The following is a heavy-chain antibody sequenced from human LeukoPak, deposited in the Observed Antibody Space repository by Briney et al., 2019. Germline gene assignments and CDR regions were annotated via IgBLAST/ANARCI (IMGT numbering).Heavy chain of an antibody. CDR1: GGSFSGYY. Sequence: SETLSLTCAVYGGSFSGYYWSWIRQPPGKGLEWIGEINHSGSTNYNSSLKSRVTISVGTSKNQFSLKLSSVTAADTAVYYCARDLRINDSSGYYAFDIWGQGAMVTVSS. D-gene: IGHD3-22*01. J-gene: IGHJ3*02. CDR2: INHSGST. CDR3: ARDLRINDSSGYYAFDI. V-gene: IGHV4-34*01.